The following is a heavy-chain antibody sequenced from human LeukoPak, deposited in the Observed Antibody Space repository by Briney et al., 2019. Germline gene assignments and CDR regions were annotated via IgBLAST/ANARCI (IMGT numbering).Heavy chain of an antibody. D-gene: IGHD3-22*01. V-gene: IGHV4-59*08. CDR2: IYYSGST. CDR3: AKTEAYYYDSSGYYFDY. Sequence: SETLSLTCTVSGGSISRYYWSWIRQPPGKGLEWIGYIYYSGSTNYNPSLKSRVTISVDTSKNQFSLKLSSVTAADTAVYYCAKTEAYYYDSSGYYFDYWGQGTLVTVSS. CDR1: GGSISRYY. J-gene: IGHJ4*02.